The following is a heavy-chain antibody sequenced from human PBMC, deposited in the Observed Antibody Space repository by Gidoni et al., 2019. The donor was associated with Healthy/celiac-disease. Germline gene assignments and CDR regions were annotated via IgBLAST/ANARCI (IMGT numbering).Heavy chain of an antibody. CDR1: GFTFSSYA. J-gene: IGHJ4*02. Sequence: EVQLLESGGGLVQPGGSLRLSCAASGFTFSSYAMSWVRQAPGKGLEWVSAISGSGGSTYYADSVKGRFTIYRDNYKNTLYMQMNSLRAEDTAVYYCAKGGNYGSGSYSYFDYWGQGTLVTVSS. CDR2: ISGSGGST. D-gene: IGHD3-10*01. V-gene: IGHV3-23*01. CDR3: AKGGNYGSGSYSYFDY.